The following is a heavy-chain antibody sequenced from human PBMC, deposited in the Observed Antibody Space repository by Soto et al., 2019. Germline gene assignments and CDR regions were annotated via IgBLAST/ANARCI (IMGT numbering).Heavy chain of an antibody. CDR3: AKVPYDFWSGQTAFDI. Sequence: GGAPRHSCGASGFTFSTYAMSWVRQAPGKGLEWVTAISGSGGSSFYADSVKGRFTISRDNSKNTLYLQMNSLRAEDTAVYYCAKVPYDFWSGQTAFDIWGQGTMVTVSS. V-gene: IGHV3-23*01. D-gene: IGHD3-3*01. J-gene: IGHJ3*02. CDR1: GFTFSTYA. CDR2: ISGSGGSS.